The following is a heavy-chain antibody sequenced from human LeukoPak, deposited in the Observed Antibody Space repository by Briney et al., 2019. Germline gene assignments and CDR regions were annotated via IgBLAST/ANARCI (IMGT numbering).Heavy chain of an antibody. CDR2: IIPIFGTA. CDR3: ARDRCSSTSCSTGYFDY. V-gene: IGHV1-69*05. J-gene: IGHJ4*02. D-gene: IGHD2-2*01. CDR1: GVTFSSSA. Sequence: SVKVSCKASGVTFSSSAISWVRQAPGQGLEWMGGIIPIFGTANYAQKFQGRVTITTDESTSTAYMELSSLRSEDTAVYYCARDRCSSTSCSTGYFDYWGQGTLVTVSS.